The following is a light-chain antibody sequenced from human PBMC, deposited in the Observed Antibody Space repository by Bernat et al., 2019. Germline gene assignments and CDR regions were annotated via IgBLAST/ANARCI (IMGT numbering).Light chain of an antibody. J-gene: IGLJ3*02. Sequence: QSVLTQPPSASGTPGQRVTLSCSGSSSNIGGNYVFWYQQLPGTAPKLLMSKNNQRPPGVPDRFSGSKSGTSASLAIGGLRSEDEADYYCAGWDDSLRVWVFGGGTKLTVL. CDR3: AGWDDSLRVWV. CDR2: KNN. CDR1: SSNIGGNY. V-gene: IGLV1-47*01.